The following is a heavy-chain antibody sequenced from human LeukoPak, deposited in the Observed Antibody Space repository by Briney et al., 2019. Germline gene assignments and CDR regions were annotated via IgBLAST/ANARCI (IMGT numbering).Heavy chain of an antibody. V-gene: IGHV3-30*18. CDR3: AKDLYYYGSVNRPDQ. CDR2: ISYDGSNK. CDR1: GFTFSSYG. Sequence: GGSLRLSCAASGFTFSSYGMHWVRQAPGKGLEWVAVISYDGSNKYYADSVKGRFTISRDNSKNTLYLQMDSLRAEDTALFYCAKDLYYYGSVNRPDQWGQGTLVTVSS. D-gene: IGHD3-10*01. J-gene: IGHJ4*02.